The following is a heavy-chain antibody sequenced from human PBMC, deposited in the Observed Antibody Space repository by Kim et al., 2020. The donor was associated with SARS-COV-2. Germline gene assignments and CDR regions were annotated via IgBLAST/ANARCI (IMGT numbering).Heavy chain of an antibody. V-gene: IGHV3-23*01. J-gene: IGHJ3*02. CDR3: AKGGGMTMLNAFDI. Sequence: ADSVKGRFTISRDNSKNTLYLQMNSLRAEDTAVYYCAKGGGMTMLNAFDIWGQGTMVTVSS. D-gene: IGHD2-8*01.